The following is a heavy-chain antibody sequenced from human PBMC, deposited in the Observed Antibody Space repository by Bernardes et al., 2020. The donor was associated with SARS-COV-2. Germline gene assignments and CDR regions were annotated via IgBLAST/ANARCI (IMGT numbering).Heavy chain of an antibody. J-gene: IGHJ4*02. Sequence: GASLKISSGGSGYNFNTQWVAWVRQVAGKGLEYMGIIYPGDSETKYGPSFQGRVTISADKSINTVYLQWNRLEASDTAMYYCATYPILSGWTFDHWGQGTLITVSS. CDR1: GYNFNTQW. CDR2: IYPGDSET. D-gene: IGHD6-19*01. V-gene: IGHV5-51*01. CDR3: ATYPILSGWTFDH.